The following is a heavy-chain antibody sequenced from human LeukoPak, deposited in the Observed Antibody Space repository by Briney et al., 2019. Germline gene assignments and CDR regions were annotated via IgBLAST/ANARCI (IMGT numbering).Heavy chain of an antibody. V-gene: IGHV3-23*01. J-gene: IGHJ5*02. CDR3: AKAAKYYYGSGNWFDP. CDR1: GFTFSSYA. Sequence: GGSLRLSCAASGFTFSSYAMSWVRQAPGKGLEWVSATSGSGGSTYYADSVKGRFTISRDNSKNTLYLQMNSLRAEDTAVYYCAKAAKYYYGSGNWFDPWGQGTLVTVSS. CDR2: TSGSGGST. D-gene: IGHD3-10*01.